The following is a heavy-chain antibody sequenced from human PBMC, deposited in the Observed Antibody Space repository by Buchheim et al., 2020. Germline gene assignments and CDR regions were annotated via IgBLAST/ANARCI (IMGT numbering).Heavy chain of an antibody. D-gene: IGHD3-10*01. CDR3: ARGGYYYPHYYYYYGMDV. Sequence: QVQLVESGGGVVQPGRSLRLSCAASGFTFSSYGMHWVRQAPGKGLEWVAVIWYDGSNKYYADSVKGRFTISRDNSKNTLYLQMNSLRTEDTAVYYCARGGYYYPHYYYYYGMDVWGQGTT. J-gene: IGHJ6*02. CDR2: IWYDGSNK. CDR1: GFTFSSYG. V-gene: IGHV3-33*01.